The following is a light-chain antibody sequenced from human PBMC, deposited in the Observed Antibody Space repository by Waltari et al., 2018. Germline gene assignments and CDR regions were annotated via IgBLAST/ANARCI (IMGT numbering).Light chain of an antibody. V-gene: IGLV2-23*01. CDR1: SSDVGGYNL. Sequence: QSALTQPASVSGSPGQSITISCPGPSSDVGGYNLVSWYQQHPGKAPKLMINEGSKRPSGVSNRFSGSKSGNTASLTISGLQAEDEADYYYCSYAGSSTLWVFGGGTKLTIL. CDR2: EGS. J-gene: IGLJ3*02. CDR3: CSYAGSSTLWV.